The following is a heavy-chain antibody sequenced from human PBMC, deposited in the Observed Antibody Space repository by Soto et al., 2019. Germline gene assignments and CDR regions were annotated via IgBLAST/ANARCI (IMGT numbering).Heavy chain of an antibody. D-gene: IGHD1-7*01. CDR2: ISDSGGSA. CDR3: ARVLELAMDV. Sequence: GGSLRLSCAASGFTFSNYAMSWVRQAPGKGLEWVSGISDSGGSAYNADSVKGRFTISRDNAKNSLYLQMNSLRAEDTAVYYCARVLELAMDVWGKGTTVTVSS. J-gene: IGHJ6*04. V-gene: IGHV3-23*01. CDR1: GFTFSNYA.